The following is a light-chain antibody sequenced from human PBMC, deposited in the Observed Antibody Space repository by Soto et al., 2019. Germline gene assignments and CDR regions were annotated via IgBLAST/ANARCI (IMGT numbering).Light chain of an antibody. Sequence: DIQMTQSPSTLSASVGDRVTITCRASQSMSTWLAWFQHKPGKAPKLLISQASTLEDGVPSRFGGSGSGTEFTLTISSLQPDDFATYYCQQYDSYWWSFGQGSKVEIK. J-gene: IGKJ1*01. V-gene: IGKV1-5*03. CDR3: QQYDSYWWS. CDR1: QSMSTW. CDR2: QAS.